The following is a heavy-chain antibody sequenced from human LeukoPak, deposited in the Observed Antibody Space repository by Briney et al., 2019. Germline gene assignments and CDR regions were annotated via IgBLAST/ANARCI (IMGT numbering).Heavy chain of an antibody. CDR2: INPNSGGT. Sequence: EASVKVSCKASGYTFTSYAMNWVRQAPGQGLEWMGWINPNSGGTNYAQKFQGRVTMTRDTSISTAYMELSRLRSDDTAVYYCARGWGDSGYDFVFYYYMDVWGKGTTVTVSS. D-gene: IGHD5-12*01. CDR1: GYTFTSYA. V-gene: IGHV1-2*02. CDR3: ARGWGDSGYDFVFYYYMDV. J-gene: IGHJ6*03.